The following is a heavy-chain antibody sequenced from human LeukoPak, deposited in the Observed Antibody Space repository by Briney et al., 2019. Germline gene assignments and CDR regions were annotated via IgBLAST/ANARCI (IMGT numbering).Heavy chain of an antibody. V-gene: IGHV4-39*07. CDR1: GGPISRRDYH. CDR3: ARGGYDAFDI. D-gene: IGHD3-22*01. Sequence: SETLSLTCTVSGGPISRRDYHWGWIRQPPGKGLDWIGSIYQSGSTYYNPSLKSRVTISVDTSKNQFSLKLSSVTAADTAVYYCARGGYDAFDIWGQGTMVTVSS. CDR2: IYQSGST. J-gene: IGHJ3*02.